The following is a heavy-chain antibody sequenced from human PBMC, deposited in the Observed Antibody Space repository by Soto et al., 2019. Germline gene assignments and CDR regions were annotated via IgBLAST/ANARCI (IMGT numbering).Heavy chain of an antibody. V-gene: IGHV1-18*04. Sequence: ASVKVSCKASGYTFTSYGIGWVRQAPGQGLEWMGWISAYNGNTNYAQKLQGRVTMTTDTSTSTAYMELRSLRSDDTAVYYCARNLSGDSGWYNHVMDVWGQGTKVTVYS. CDR3: ARNLSGDSGWYNHVMDV. CDR2: ISAYNGNT. D-gene: IGHD6-19*01. J-gene: IGHJ6*02. CDR1: GYTFTSYG.